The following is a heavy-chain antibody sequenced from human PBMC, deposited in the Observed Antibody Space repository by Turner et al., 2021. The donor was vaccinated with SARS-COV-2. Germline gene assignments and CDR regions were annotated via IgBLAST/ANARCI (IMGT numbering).Heavy chain of an antibody. CDR3: AKEGPERGDFWSGYYGYYYGMDV. D-gene: IGHD3-3*01. CDR1: GFTFSSYG. J-gene: IGHJ6*02. Sequence: QVQLVESGGGVVQPGRSLRLSCAASGFTFSSYGMHWVRQAPGKGLEWVAFISYDGSNKYYADSVKGRFTISRDNSKNTLYLQMNSLRAEDTAVYYCAKEGPERGDFWSGYYGYYYGMDVWGQGTTVTVSS. CDR2: ISYDGSNK. V-gene: IGHV3-30*18.